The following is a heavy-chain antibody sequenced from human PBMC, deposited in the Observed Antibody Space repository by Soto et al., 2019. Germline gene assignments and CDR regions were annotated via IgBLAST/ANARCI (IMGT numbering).Heavy chain of an antibody. CDR2: IYHSGTT. V-gene: IGHV4-4*02. J-gene: IGHJ6*02. CDR1: GGSIGSSMW. D-gene: IGHD2-15*01. CDR3: SRDPGGVAPYYYYGMDV. Sequence: SETLSLTCAVSGGSIGSSMWWGWVRQPPGKGLEWIGEIYHSGTTNYNPSLKSRVTISVDKSKNELSLNLSSVTAADTAVYYCSRDPGGVAPYYYYGMDVWGQGTTVTVSS.